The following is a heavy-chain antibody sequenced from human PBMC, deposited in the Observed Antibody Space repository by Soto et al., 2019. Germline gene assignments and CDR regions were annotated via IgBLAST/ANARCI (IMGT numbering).Heavy chain of an antibody. CDR2: IIPIFGTA. J-gene: IGHJ5*02. CDR3: ARGVGSGSYYNQYNWFDP. V-gene: IGHV1-69*05. D-gene: IGHD3-10*01. Sequence: XXVKVSFNASGGTFSSYAIGWVRQAPGQGLEWMGGIIPIFGTANYAQKVQGRVTMTTDTSTSTAYMELRSLRSDDTAVYYCARGVGSGSYYNQYNWFDPWGQGTLVTVSS. CDR1: GGTFSSYA.